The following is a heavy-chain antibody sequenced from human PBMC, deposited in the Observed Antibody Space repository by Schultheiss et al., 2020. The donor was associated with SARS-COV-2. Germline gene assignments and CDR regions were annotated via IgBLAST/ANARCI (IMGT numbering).Heavy chain of an antibody. CDR3: AKVAEQWLTMAPDY. CDR1: GFTFSSYA. V-gene: IGHV3-30*07. D-gene: IGHD6-19*01. CDR2: ISYDGSNK. Sequence: GGSLRLSCAASGFTFSSYAMSWVRQAPGKGLEWVAVISYDGSNKYYADSVKGRFTISRDNSKNTLYLQMNSLRAEDTAVYYCAKVAEQWLTMAPDYWGQGTLVTVSS. J-gene: IGHJ4*02.